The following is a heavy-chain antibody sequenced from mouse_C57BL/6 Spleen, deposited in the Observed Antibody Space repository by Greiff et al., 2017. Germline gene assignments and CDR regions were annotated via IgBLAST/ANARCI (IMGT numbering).Heavy chain of an antibody. J-gene: IGHJ3*01. Sequence: VQLQQSGPELVKPGASVKMSCKASGYTFTDYNMHWVKQSHGKSLEWIGYINPNNGGTSYNQKFKGKATLTVNKSSSTAYMELRSLTSEDSAVYYCARPDSSGYVWFAYWGQGTLVTVSA. CDR1: GYTFTDYN. CDR2: INPNNGGT. V-gene: IGHV1-22*01. D-gene: IGHD3-2*02. CDR3: ARPDSSGYVWFAY.